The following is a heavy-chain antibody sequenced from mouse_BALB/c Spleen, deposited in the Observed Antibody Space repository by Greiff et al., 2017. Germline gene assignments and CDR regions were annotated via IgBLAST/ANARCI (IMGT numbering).Heavy chain of an antibody. J-gene: IGHJ1*01. CDR3: ARTGDGFHWYFDV. V-gene: IGHV3-6*02. CDR1: GYSITSGYY. Sequence: EVKLVESGPGLVKPSQSLSLTCSVTGYSITSGYYWNWIRQFPGNKLEWMGYISYDGSNNYNPSLKNRISITRDTSKNQFFLKLNSVTTEDTATYYCARTGDGFHWYFDVWGAGTTVTVSS. CDR2: ISYDGSN. D-gene: IGHD3-1*01.